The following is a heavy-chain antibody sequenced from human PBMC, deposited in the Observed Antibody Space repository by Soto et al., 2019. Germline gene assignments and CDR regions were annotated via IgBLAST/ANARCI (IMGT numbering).Heavy chain of an antibody. CDR3: ARDGALSGGLDV. CDR1: GGSISRYY. V-gene: IGHV4-4*07. D-gene: IGHD3-10*01. CDR2: IYSSGST. J-gene: IGHJ6*02. Sequence: SETLSLTCAVSGGSISRYYCSWIRQPAGKGLEWIGRIYSSGSTNYNPSLKSRVTMSVEMSKNQFSLKMSSVTAADTAVYYCARDGALSGGLDVWGHGTTVTVSS.